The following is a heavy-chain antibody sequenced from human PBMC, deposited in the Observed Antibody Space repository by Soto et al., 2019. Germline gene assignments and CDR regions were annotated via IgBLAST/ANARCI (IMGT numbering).Heavy chain of an antibody. J-gene: IGHJ4*02. V-gene: IGHV1-2*02. CDR3: ARHSGYDYGFDY. CDR1: GYTFTGYY. D-gene: IGHD5-12*01. CDR2: INPNNGDT. Sequence: ASVKVSCKASGYTFTGYYIHWVRQAPGQGLEWMGWINPNNGDTIYARKLQGRVTMTRDTSTSTAYMEMSSLTFDDTAVYYCARHSGYDYGFDYWGQGALGTVSS.